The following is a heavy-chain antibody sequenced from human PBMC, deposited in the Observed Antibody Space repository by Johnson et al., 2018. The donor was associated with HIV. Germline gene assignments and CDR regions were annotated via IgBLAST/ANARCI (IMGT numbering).Heavy chain of an antibody. Sequence: VQLVESGGGSTQPGGSLRLYCAASGFTVSSNYMSWVRQAPGKGLEWVSVISYDGRNKYYADSVKGRFTISRDNSKNTLYLQMNSLRAEDTAVYYCARAYSSSWYRDDAFDIWGQGTMVTVFS. D-gene: IGHD6-13*01. V-gene: IGHV3-30*03. CDR3: ARAYSSSWYRDDAFDI. CDR2: ISYDGRNK. CDR1: GFTVSSNY. J-gene: IGHJ3*02.